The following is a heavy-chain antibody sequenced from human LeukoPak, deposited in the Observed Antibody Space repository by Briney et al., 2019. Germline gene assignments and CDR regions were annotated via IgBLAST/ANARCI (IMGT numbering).Heavy chain of an antibody. CDR3: ARVELLWFGDQYFDY. D-gene: IGHD3-10*01. CDR2: ISSSGSTI. CDR1: GFTFSSYE. V-gene: IGHV3-48*03. J-gene: IGHJ4*02. Sequence: GGSLRLSCAASGFTFSSYEMNWVRQAPGKGLEWVSYISSSGSTIYYADSVKGRFTISRDNAKNSLYLQMNSLRAEDTAVYYCARVELLWFGDQYFDYWGQGTLVTVSS.